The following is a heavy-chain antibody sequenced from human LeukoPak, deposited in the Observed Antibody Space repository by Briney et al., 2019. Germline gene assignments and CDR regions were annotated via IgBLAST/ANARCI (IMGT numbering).Heavy chain of an antibody. CDR1: GGSFSGYY. V-gene: IGHV4-34*01. J-gene: IGHJ3*02. CDR2: INHSGRT. Sequence: SETLSLTCAVYGGSFSGYYWSWIRQPPGKGLEWIGEINHSGRTNYNPSLKSRVTISVDTSKNQFSLKLNSVTAADTAVYYCARDQPPAWFGELSYIWAFDIWGQGTMVTVSS. D-gene: IGHD3-10*01. CDR3: ARDQPPAWFGELSYIWAFDI.